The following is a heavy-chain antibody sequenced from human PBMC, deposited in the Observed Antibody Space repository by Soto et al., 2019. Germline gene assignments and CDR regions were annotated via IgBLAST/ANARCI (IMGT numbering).Heavy chain of an antibody. CDR2: IYPGDSDI. V-gene: IGHV5-51*01. CDR3: ARHDPNRGNY. J-gene: IGHJ4*02. Sequence: GESLKISCKGSGYSFSSNWIGWVRQMPGKGLEWMGIIYPGDSDIRYSPSLQGQVTISADRSISTAYLQWSSLKASDTAMYYCARHDPNRGNYWGQGTLVTVSS. CDR1: GYSFSSNW.